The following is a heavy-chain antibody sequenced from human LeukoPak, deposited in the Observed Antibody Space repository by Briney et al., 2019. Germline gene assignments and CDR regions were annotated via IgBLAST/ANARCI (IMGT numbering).Heavy chain of an antibody. D-gene: IGHD3-22*01. CDR1: GFTFSSHW. CDR2: IKEDGSET. J-gene: IGHJ6*04. V-gene: IGHV3-7*03. Sequence: GGSLRLSCAASGFTFSSHWMTWVRQAPGRGLEWVANIKEDGSETFYGDSVKGRFTISRDNAENSLNLQMNSLRAEDTALYYCAECLSGYYDSSGPIMDVWGKGTTVTVSS. CDR3: AECLSGYYDSSGPIMDV.